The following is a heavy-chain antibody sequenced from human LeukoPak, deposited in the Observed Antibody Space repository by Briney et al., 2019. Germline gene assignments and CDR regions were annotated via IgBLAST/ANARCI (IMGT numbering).Heavy chain of an antibody. CDR2: IYHSGST. J-gene: IGHJ4*02. CDR3: ARVVSAVAGMGFDY. CDR1: GGSISSSNW. D-gene: IGHD6-19*01. Sequence: SETLSLTCAVSGGSISSSNWWSWVRQPPGKGLEWIGEIYHSGSTNYDPSLKSRVTISVDKSKNQFSLKLSSVTAADTAVYYCARVVSAVAGMGFDYWGQGTLVTVSS. V-gene: IGHV4-4*02.